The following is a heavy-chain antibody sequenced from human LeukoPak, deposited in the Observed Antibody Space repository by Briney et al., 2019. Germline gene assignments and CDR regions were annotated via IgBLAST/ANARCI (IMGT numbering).Heavy chain of an antibody. J-gene: IGHJ5*02. V-gene: IGHV3-7*01. CDR2: IKQDGSEK. CDR1: GFTFSSYW. D-gene: IGHD1-26*01. CDR3: AREVLRPSYGGDWFDP. Sequence: GGSLRLSCAASGFTFSSYWMSWVRQAPGKGLEWVANIKQDGSEKYYVDSVKGRFTISRDNAKNSLYLQMNSLRAEDTAMYYCAREVLRPSYGGDWFDPWGQGTLVTVSS.